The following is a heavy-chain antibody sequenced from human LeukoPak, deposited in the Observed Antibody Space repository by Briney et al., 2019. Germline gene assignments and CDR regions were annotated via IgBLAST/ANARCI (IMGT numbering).Heavy chain of an antibody. Sequence: SETQSLTCTVSGGSISGADYYWSWIRQPPGKGLEWIGYIYYSGSTYYNPSLKGRVTVSVDTSKNQFSLKLSSVTAADTAVYYYARDEDAFDIWGQGTMVTVSS. CDR1: GGSISGADYY. J-gene: IGHJ3*02. CDR2: IYYSGST. V-gene: IGHV4-30-4*02. CDR3: ARDEDAFDI.